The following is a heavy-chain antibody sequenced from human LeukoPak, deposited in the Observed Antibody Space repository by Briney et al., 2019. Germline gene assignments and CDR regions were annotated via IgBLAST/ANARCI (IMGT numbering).Heavy chain of an antibody. V-gene: IGHV3-23*01. J-gene: IGHJ4*02. D-gene: IGHD3-10*01. CDR2: ISGSGGST. CDR1: GFTFSSYA. CDR3: ARGAYGSGSWYFDY. Sequence: KPGGSLRLSCAASGFTFSSYAMSWVRQAPGKGLEWVSAISGSGGSTYYADSVKGRFTISRDNSKNTLYLQMNSLRAEDTAVYYCARGAYGSGSWYFDYWGQGTLVTVSS.